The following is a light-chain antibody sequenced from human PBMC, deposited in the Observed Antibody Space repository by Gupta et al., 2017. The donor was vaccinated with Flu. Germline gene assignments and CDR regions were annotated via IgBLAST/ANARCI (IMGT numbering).Light chain of an antibody. CDR1: QSVTSTY. CDR2: AAS. V-gene: IGKV3-20*01. Sequence: EAVLTQSPGTLSLSPGERATLSCRASQSVTSTYLTWYQQKPGQAPRPLIYAASTRATGIPDRFSGSGSGTDFTLTINRLEPEDFAIYYCQQYGDSRYTFGQGTKLEIK. CDR3: QQYGDSRYT. J-gene: IGKJ2*01.